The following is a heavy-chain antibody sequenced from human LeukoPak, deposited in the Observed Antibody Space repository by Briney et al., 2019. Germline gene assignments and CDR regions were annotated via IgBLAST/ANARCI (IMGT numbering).Heavy chain of an antibody. V-gene: IGHV3-15*01. CDR3: TTGGTVTFDY. D-gene: IGHD4-17*01. CDR2: IKSKTDGGTT. CDR1: RFTFSNAW. Sequence: GGSLRLSCVAARFTFSNAWMSWVRHAPGKGLEWVSRIKSKTDGGTTDYAAPVKGRFTISRDDSKNTLYLQMNSLKTEDTAVYYCTTGGTVTFDYWGQGTLVTVSS. J-gene: IGHJ4*02.